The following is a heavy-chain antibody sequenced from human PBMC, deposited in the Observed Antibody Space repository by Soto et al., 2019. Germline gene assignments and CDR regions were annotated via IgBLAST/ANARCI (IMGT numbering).Heavy chain of an antibody. V-gene: IGHV3-30*18. J-gene: IGHJ6*02. Sequence: GGSLRLSCAASGFSFSTYGMHWVRQAPGKGLEWVAVISYDGSNKYYGDSVKGRFTISRDNSKNTLYLQMNSLRAEDTAVYYCAKDRTGYDPGRRSYYYYGMDVWGQGTTVTVSS. D-gene: IGHD5-12*01. CDR1: GFSFSTYG. CDR2: ISYDGSNK. CDR3: AKDRTGYDPGRRSYYYYGMDV.